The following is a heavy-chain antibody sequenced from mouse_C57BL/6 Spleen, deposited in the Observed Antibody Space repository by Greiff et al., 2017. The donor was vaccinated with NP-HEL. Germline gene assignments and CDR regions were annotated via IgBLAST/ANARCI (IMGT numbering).Heavy chain of an antibody. CDR2: IYPGSGST. D-gene: IGHD2-4*01. V-gene: IGHV1-55*01. Sequence: QVQLQQSGAELVKPGASVKISCKASGYAFSSYWMNWVKQRPGQGLEWIGDIYPGSGSTNYNEKFKSKATLTVDTSSSTAYMQLSSLTSEDSAVYYCARGGYYDYDGGYFDVWGTGTTVTVSS. CDR3: ARGGYYDYDGGYFDV. J-gene: IGHJ1*03. CDR1: GYAFSSYW.